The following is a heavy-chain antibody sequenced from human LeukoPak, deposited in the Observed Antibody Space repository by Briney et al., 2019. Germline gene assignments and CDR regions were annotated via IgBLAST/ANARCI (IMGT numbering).Heavy chain of an antibody. CDR3: ARVVGLTGYSSSWYFADYYYMDV. V-gene: IGHV1-69*06. Sequence: ASVKVSCKASGGTFSSYAISWVRQAPGQGLEWMGGIIPIFGTTNYAQKFQDRVTITADKSTSTAYMELSSLRSEDTAVYYCARVVGLTGYSSSWYFADYYYMDVWGKGTTVTISS. J-gene: IGHJ6*03. D-gene: IGHD6-13*01. CDR2: IIPIFGTT. CDR1: GGTFSSYA.